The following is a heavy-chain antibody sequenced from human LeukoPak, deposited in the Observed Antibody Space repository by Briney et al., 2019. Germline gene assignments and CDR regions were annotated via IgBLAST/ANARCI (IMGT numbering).Heavy chain of an antibody. V-gene: IGHV4-34*01. D-gene: IGHD1-7*01. CDR1: GGSFSGYY. CDR3: ATTGTTYGWFDP. J-gene: IGHJ5*02. Sequence: SETLSLTCAVYGGSFSGYYWSWIRQPPGKGLEWIGEINHSGSTNYNPSLKSRVTISVDTSKNQFSLKLSSVTAADTAVYYCATTGTTYGWFDPWGQGTLVTVSS. CDR2: INHSGST.